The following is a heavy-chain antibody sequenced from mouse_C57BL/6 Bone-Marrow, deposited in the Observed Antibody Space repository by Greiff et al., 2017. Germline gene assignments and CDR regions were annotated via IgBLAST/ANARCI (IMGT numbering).Heavy chain of an antibody. Sequence: VQLQQSGPELVKPGASVKMSCKASGYTFTDYNMHWVKQSHGKSLEWIGYINPNNGGTSYNQKFKGKATLTVNNSSSTAFMELRSLTSEDSAVYYGARGYFWYFDVWGTGTTVTVSS. J-gene: IGHJ1*03. CDR3: ARGYFWYFDV. CDR1: GYTFTDYN. CDR2: INPNNGGT. V-gene: IGHV1-22*01.